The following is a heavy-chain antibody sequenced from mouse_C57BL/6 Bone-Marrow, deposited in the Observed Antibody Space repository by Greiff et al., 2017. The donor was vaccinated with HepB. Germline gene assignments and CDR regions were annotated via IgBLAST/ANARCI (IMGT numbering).Heavy chain of an antibody. D-gene: IGHD1-1*01. CDR2: IDPSDSYT. Sequence: QVQLQQPGAELVKPGASVKLSCKASGYTFTSYWMQWVKQRPGQGLEWIGEIDPSDSYTNYNQKFKGKATLTVDTPSITAYMQLSSLTSEDSAVYYCARLYYYGSLDYWGQGTTLTVSS. V-gene: IGHV1-50*01. J-gene: IGHJ2*01. CDR1: GYTFTSYW. CDR3: ARLYYYGSLDY.